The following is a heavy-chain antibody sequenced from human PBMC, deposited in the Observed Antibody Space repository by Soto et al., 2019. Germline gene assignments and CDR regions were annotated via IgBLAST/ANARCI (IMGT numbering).Heavy chain of an antibody. CDR1: GGSVSSDSYY. CDR2: ISYTGST. V-gene: IGHV4-61*01. CDR3: ARGTDSGSYSYYFDY. D-gene: IGHD1-26*01. Sequence: PSETLSLTCTVSGGSVSSDSYYWGWIRQPPGKGLECIGYISYTGSTNYNPSLKSRVTISLDTSKNQFSLKLSSVTAADTAIYYCARGTDSGSYSYYFDYWGQGTLVTVSS. J-gene: IGHJ4*02.